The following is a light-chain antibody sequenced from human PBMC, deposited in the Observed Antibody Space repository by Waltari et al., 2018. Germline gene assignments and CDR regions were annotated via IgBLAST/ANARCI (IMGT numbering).Light chain of an antibody. J-gene: IGLJ3*02. CDR2: KAN. Sequence: QTVVTQESSLSVSPGGTVTLTCALSSGSVSTTSYATWYQQTPGQAPRTLVYKANSRSSGVPDRFSGSILGNRAALTITGAQADDESDYHCSLYRGSGIWAFGGGTKLTVL. V-gene: IGLV8-61*01. CDR3: SLYRGSGIWA. CDR1: SGSVSTTSY.